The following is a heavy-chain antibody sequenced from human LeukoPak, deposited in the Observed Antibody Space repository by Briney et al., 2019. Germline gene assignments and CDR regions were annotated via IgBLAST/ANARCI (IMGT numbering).Heavy chain of an antibody. J-gene: IGHJ6*03. CDR2: IYYSGST. Sequence: PSETLSLTCTVSGGSISRYYWSWIRQPPGKGLEWIGYIYYSGSTNYNPSLKSRVTISVDTSKNQFSLKLSSVTAADTAVYYCARDQICSSTSCYQGASYYYYMDVWGKGTTVTVSS. CDR3: ARDQICSSTSCYQGASYYYYMDV. CDR1: GGSISRYY. D-gene: IGHD2-2*01. V-gene: IGHV4-59*01.